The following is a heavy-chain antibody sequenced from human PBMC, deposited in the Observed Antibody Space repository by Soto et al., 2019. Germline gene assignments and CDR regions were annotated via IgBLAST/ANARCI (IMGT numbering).Heavy chain of an antibody. J-gene: IGHJ5*02. CDR2: ISGDGKAT. Sequence: EVQVLESGGGLVQPGGSLRLSCAASGFTISSSAMTWVRQAPGKGLERISSISGDGKATYYADSVKGRFTISIDSSKTTLYLQMNGLRVEDTATYFCAKITRSWGRGTLVTVAS. CDR3: AKITRS. CDR1: GFTISSSA. V-gene: IGHV3-23*01. D-gene: IGHD3-3*01.